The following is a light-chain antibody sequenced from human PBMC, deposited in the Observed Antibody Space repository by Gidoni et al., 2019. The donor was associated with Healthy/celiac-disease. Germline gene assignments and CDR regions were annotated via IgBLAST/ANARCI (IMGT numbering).Light chain of an antibody. CDR3: QQSDSTPFT. V-gene: IGKV1-39*01. CDR2: AAS. Sequence: PSFLSASVGDRVTITCRASQSISSYLNWDQQKPGKAPKLLIYAASSLQSGVPSRFSGSGSGTDCTLTISSLQPEDFATYYCQQSDSTPFTFGGGTKVEIK. CDR1: QSISSY. J-gene: IGKJ4*01.